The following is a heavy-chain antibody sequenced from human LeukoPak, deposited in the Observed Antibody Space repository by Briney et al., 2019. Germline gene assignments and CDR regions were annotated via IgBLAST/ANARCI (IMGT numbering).Heavy chain of an antibody. V-gene: IGHV3-11*06. J-gene: IGHJ5*02. CDR1: GFTFSDYY. CDR3: ARGGRIAMVRGNWFDP. Sequence: SGGSLRLSCAASGFTFSDYYVNWIRQAPGKGLEWVSYISSTSIYTDYTDSVKGRFTISRDNAKNSLYLQMNSLRAEDTAVYYCARGGRIAMVRGNWFDPWGQGTLVTVSS. CDR2: ISSTSIYT. D-gene: IGHD3-10*01.